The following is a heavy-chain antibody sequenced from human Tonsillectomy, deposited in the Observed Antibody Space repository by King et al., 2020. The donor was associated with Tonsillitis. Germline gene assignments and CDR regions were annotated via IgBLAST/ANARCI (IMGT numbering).Heavy chain of an antibody. CDR3: ARARGPYYFDY. CDR2: IYYTGST. Sequence: QLQESGPGLVKPSETLSLTCTVSGGSISSYYWSWIRQPPGKGLEWIGYIYYTGSTNYNPSLKSRVTVSIDTSKNQFSLKLSSGTAADTAVYYCARARGPYYFDYWGQGTLVTVSS. V-gene: IGHV4-59*01. CDR1: GGSISSYY. J-gene: IGHJ4*02.